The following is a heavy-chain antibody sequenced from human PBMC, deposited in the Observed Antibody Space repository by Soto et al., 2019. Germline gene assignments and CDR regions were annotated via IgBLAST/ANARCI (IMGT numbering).Heavy chain of an antibody. CDR2: IYYSGST. Sequence: TVSGGSISSYYWSWIRQPPGKGLEWIGYIYYSGSTNYNPSLKSRVTISVDTSKNQFSLKLSSVTAADTAVYYCARGVGGSSWYKTNGDYYYGMDVWGQGTTVTVSS. CDR1: GGSISSYY. V-gene: IGHV4-59*01. CDR3: ARGVGGSSWYKTNGDYYYGMDV. D-gene: IGHD6-13*01. J-gene: IGHJ6*02.